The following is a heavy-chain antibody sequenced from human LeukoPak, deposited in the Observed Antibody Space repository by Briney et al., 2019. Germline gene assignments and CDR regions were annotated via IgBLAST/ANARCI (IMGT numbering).Heavy chain of an antibody. V-gene: IGHV3-21*01. CDR2: ISSSSSYI. Sequence: GGSLRLSCAASGFTFSSYSMNWVHQAPGKGLEWVSSISSSSSYIYYADSVKGRFTISRDNAKNSLYLQMNSLRAEDTAVYYCAREPKRSDRRYGYNYGDAFDIWGQGTMVTVSS. CDR3: AREPKRSDRRYGYNYGDAFDI. D-gene: IGHD5-24*01. J-gene: IGHJ3*02. CDR1: GFTFSSYS.